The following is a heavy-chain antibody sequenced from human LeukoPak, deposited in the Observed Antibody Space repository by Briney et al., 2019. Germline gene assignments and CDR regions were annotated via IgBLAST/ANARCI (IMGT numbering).Heavy chain of an antibody. CDR2: VYSSGSI. CDR3: ARVGDYYYYYMDV. CDR1: GGSISSYY. D-gene: IGHD4-17*01. V-gene: IGHV4-59*01. Sequence: SETLSLTCTVSGGSISSYYWSWVRQPPGKGLEWIGYVYSSGSINYNPSLKSRVTISVDTSKDQSSLKLSSVTAADTAVYYCARVGDYYYYYMDVWGKGTTVTVSS. J-gene: IGHJ6*03.